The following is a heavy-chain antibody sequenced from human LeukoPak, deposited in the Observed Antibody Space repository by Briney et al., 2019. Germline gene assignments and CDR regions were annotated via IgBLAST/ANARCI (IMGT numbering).Heavy chain of an antibody. V-gene: IGHV3-53*01. D-gene: IGHD3-22*01. CDR2: TYTGGNS. CDR3: ARGGRGSAAVVAPRSFDI. J-gene: IGHJ3*02. CDR1: GFTVSSIH. Sequence: GGSLRLSCAASGFTVSSIHMVWVRQAPGKGLEWVSVTYTGGNSYYADSVKGRFITSRDISKNTLYLQMNSLRAEDSALYYCARGGRGSAAVVAPRSFDIWGQGTMVTVSS.